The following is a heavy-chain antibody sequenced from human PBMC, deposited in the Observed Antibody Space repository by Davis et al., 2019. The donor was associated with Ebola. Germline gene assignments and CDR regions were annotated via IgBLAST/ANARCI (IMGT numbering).Heavy chain of an antibody. V-gene: IGHV1-2*02. D-gene: IGHD2-2*01. CDR2: INPNSGGT. J-gene: IGHJ5*02. Sequence: ASVKVSCKASGYTFTGYYMHWVRQAPGQGLEWMGWINPNSGGTNYAQKFQGRVTMTRDTSISTAYMELSRLRSDDTAVYYCARDKPLIVVVPAATYNWFDPWGQGTLVTVSS. CDR3: ARDKPLIVVVPAATYNWFDP. CDR1: GYTFTGYY.